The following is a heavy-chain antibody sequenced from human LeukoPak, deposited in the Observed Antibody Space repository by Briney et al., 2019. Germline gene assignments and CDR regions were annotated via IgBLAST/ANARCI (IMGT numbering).Heavy chain of an antibody. V-gene: IGHV3-7*01. CDR1: GFTFSSYW. Sequence: PGGSLRLSCAASGFTFSSYWMTWARRAPGKGLEWVANIKEDGSEKYYVDSVKGRFTISRDNSKNSLFLQMNSLRAEDTAVYYCARGGATTFGLWGNAFDVWGQGTMVTVSS. CDR2: IKEDGSEK. D-gene: IGHD3-3*01. J-gene: IGHJ3*01. CDR3: ARGGATTFGLWGNAFDV.